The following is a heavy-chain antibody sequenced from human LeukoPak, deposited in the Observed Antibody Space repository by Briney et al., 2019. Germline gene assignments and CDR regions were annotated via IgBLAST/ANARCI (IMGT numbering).Heavy chain of an antibody. CDR2: INEGGSDQ. D-gene: IGHD1-1*01. V-gene: IGHV3-7*01. CDR1: GFIFSNYW. CDR3: ARNPDAGTTDY. Sequence: GGSLRLSCAASGFIFSNYWMSWVRQAPGKGLEWVANINEGGSDQYYVDSVEGRFTTSRDNAKNSLYLQMNSLRAEDTAFYYCARNPDAGTTDYWGQGTLVTVSS. J-gene: IGHJ4*02.